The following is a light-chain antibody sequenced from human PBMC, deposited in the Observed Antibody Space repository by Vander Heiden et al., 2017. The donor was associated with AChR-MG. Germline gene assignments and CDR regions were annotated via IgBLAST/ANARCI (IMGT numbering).Light chain of an antibody. Sequence: DIQMTQSPSTLSASVGDRVTITCRTSRSISTSMAWYQQKPRKAPKLLIYKASTLQSGVPSRFSGSGSGTEFTLTISSLQPDDFATYYCQHYNGLSPRTFGPGTKVDIK. V-gene: IGKV1-5*03. J-gene: IGKJ3*01. CDR2: KAS. CDR3: QHYNGLSPRT. CDR1: RSISTS.